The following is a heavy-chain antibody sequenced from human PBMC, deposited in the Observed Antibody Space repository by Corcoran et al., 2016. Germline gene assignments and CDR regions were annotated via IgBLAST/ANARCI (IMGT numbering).Heavy chain of an antibody. Sequence: QVQLVESGGGVVQPGRSLRLSCAASGFTFSSYGMHWVRQDPGKGLEWVAVISYDGSNKYYADSVKGRFTISRDNSKNTLYLQMNSLRAEDTAVYYCAKMGYGSGAYWGQGTLVTVSS. J-gene: IGHJ4*02. CDR1: GFTFSSYG. V-gene: IGHV3-30*18. CDR2: ISYDGSNK. D-gene: IGHD3-10*01. CDR3: AKMGYGSGAY.